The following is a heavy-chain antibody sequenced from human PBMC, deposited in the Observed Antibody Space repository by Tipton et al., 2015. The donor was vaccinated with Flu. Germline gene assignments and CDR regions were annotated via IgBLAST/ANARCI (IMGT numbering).Heavy chain of an antibody. Sequence: LRLSCAVYGGSFSGYYWSWIRQPPGKGLEWIGEINHSGSTYYNPSLKSRVTISVDTSKNQFSLKLSSVTAADTAVYYCASGLNWLIDYWGQGTLVTVSS. CDR1: GGSFSGYY. V-gene: IGHV4-34*01. CDR3: ASGLNWLIDY. CDR2: INHSGST. J-gene: IGHJ4*02. D-gene: IGHD1-1*01.